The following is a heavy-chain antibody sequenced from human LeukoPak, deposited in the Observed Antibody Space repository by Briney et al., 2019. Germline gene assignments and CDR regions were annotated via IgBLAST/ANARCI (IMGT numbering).Heavy chain of an antibody. J-gene: IGHJ4*02. V-gene: IGHV1-2*02. CDR2: INPNSGGT. Sequence: ASVKVSCKASGYTFTGYYMHWVRRAPGQGLEWMGWINPNSGGTNYAQKFQGRVTMTRDTSISTAYMELSRLRSDDTAVYYCAREGLGYCSSTSCYRGSGYFDYWGQGTLVTVSS. CDR3: AREGLGYCSSTSCYRGSGYFDY. CDR1: GYTFTGYY. D-gene: IGHD2-2*02.